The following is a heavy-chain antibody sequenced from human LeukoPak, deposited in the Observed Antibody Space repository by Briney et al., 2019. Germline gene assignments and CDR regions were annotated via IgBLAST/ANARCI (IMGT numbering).Heavy chain of an antibody. CDR2: ISNNGVGT. V-gene: IGHV3-64*01. CDR3: ARAQGSSGSPDY. D-gene: IGHD3-22*01. J-gene: IGHJ4*02. CDR1: GFTFSTYA. Sequence: GGSLRLSCAASGFTFSTYAMFWVRQAPGKGLEYVSAISNNGVGTYYANSVKGRFTISRDNSKNTPYLQVGSLRAEDMAVYYCARAQGSSGSPDYWGQGTLVSVSS.